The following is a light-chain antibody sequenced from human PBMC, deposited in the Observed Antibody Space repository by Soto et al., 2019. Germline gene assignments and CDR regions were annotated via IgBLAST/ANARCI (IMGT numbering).Light chain of an antibody. J-gene: IGKJ1*01. CDR3: LQAGAFPLT. V-gene: IGKV1-12*01. CDR2: SAS. CDR1: QDIYEL. Sequence: DIQMTQSPSSVSASIGDRVTITCRASQDIYELIAWYQQKPGKAPKLLIHSASNLQSGVPSRFSGSGYGTDFTLTISSLQPEDSATYYCLQAGAFPLTLGQGTSVEIK.